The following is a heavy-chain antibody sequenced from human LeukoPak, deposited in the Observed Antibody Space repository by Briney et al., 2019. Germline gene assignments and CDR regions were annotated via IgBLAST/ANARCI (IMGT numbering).Heavy chain of an antibody. Sequence: PSETPSLTCTVSGGSISSSSYYWGWIRQPPGKGLEWIGSIYYSGSTYYNPSLKSRVTISVDTSKNQFSLKLSSVTAADTAVYYCARHREGYSSGWADYWGQGTLVTVSS. J-gene: IGHJ4*02. CDR1: GGSISSSSYY. CDR2: IYYSGST. CDR3: ARHREGYSSGWADY. V-gene: IGHV4-39*01. D-gene: IGHD6-19*01.